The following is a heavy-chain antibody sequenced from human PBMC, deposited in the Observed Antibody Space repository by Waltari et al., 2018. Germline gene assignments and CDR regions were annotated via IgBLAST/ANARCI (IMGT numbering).Heavy chain of an antibody. CDR3: AREFGETTGFDY. J-gene: IGHJ4*02. CDR1: GFTFSSYG. D-gene: IGHD3-10*01. V-gene: IGHV3-33*01. Sequence: QVQLVASGGGVVQPGRSLRLSCAASGFTFSSYGMHWVRQAPGKGRDGVAVIWDDGINKDYADSVKGRFTISRDNSKNTLYLQMNSLRAEDTAVYYCAREFGETTGFDYWGQGTLVTVSS. CDR2: IWDDGINK.